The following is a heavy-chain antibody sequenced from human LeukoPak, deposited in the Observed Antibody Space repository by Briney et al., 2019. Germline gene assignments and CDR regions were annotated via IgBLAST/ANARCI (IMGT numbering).Heavy chain of an antibody. J-gene: IGHJ4*02. CDR1: GFTFSSYW. CDR3: ASRNYYDSSGYYYYYFDY. CDR2: IKQDGSEK. V-gene: IGHV3-7*03. Sequence: PGGSLRLSCAASGFTFSSYWMSWVRQAPGKGLEWVANIKQDGSEKYYVDSVKGRFTISRDNAKNSLYLQMNSLRAEDTAVYYCASRNYYDSSGYYYYYFDYWGQGILVTVSS. D-gene: IGHD3-22*01.